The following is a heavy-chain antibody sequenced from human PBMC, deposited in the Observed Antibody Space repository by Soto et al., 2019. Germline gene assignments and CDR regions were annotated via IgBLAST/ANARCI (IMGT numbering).Heavy chain of an antibody. D-gene: IGHD3-22*01. Sequence: HPGGSLRLSCTASGFTFGDYAMSWVRQAPGKGLEWVGCIRSKAYGGTTEYAASVKGRFTISRDDSKSIAYLQTNSLKTEDTAVYYCTSEFHEYYYDSRPDYYYGMDVRGQGTTVTVSS. J-gene: IGHJ6*02. CDR2: IRSKAYGGTT. CDR1: GFTFGDYA. V-gene: IGHV3-49*04. CDR3: TSEFHEYYYDSRPDYYYGMDV.